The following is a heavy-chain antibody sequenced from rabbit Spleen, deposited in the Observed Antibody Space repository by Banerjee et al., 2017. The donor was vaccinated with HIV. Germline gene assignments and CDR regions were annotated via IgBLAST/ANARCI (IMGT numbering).Heavy chain of an antibody. CDR1: GFTINNVQW. J-gene: IGHJ4*01. D-gene: IGHD6-1*01. CDR2: IYAGSNGGT. V-gene: IGHV1S40*01. Sequence: QSLEESGGGLVKPGASLTLTCKASGFTINNVQWICWVRQTPGKGLEWIACIYAGSNGGTYYASWAKGRFTISKTSSTTVTLQMTSLTVADTAMYFCARNGGMLDYKLWGPGTLVTVS. CDR3: ARNGGMLDYKL.